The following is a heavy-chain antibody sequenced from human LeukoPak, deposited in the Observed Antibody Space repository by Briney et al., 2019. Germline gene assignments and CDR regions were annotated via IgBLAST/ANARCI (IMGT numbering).Heavy chain of an antibody. J-gene: IGHJ6*02. CDR3: ARDGYKTYGMDV. D-gene: IGHD5-24*01. CDR1: GFTFSSYS. V-gene: IGHV3-48*02. CDR2: ISSNSNLI. Sequence: GGSLRLSCAASGFTFSSYSMNWVRQAPGKGLEWVSYISSNSNLICYADSVKGRFTISRDNAKNSLYLQMNSLRDEDTAVYYCARDGYKTYGMDVWGQGTTVTVSS.